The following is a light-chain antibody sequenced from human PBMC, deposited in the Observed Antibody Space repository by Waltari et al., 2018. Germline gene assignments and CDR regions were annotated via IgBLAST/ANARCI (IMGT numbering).Light chain of an antibody. CDR1: QSISNW. V-gene: IGKV1-5*03. Sequence: DIQMTQSPSTLSASVGDRVTITCRASQSISNWLAWYQQKPGKAPKLLLYKASTLESGVPSRFSGSGSGTEFTLTISSLQPDDFATYYCQQYNSYSLLTCGGGTKVEIK. J-gene: IGKJ4*01. CDR2: KAS. CDR3: QQYNSYSLLT.